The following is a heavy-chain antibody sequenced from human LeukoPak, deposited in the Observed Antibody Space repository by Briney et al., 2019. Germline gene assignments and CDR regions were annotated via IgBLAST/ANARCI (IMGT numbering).Heavy chain of an antibody. V-gene: IGHV3-48*04. CDR2: ISSSSSTI. CDR3: ARVSGSRDRSSSLWKPIYYYYYMDV. CDR1: GFTFSNYG. Sequence: PGGSLRLSCAASGFTFSNYGMNWVRQAPGKGLEWVSYISSSSSTIYYGDSVKGRFTISRDNAKNSLYLQMNSLRAEDTAVFYCARVSGSRDRSSSLWKPIYYYYYMDVWGKGTTVTVSS. D-gene: IGHD6-6*01. J-gene: IGHJ6*03.